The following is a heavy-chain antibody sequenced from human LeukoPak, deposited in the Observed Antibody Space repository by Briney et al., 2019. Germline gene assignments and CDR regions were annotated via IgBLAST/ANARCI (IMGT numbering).Heavy chain of an antibody. CDR1: GFTFSSYA. CDR2: ISGSGGST. CDR3: AKGPYSYGYGMGY. V-gene: IGHV3-23*01. Sequence: GGSLRLSCAASGFTFSSYAMSWVRQAPGKGLEWVSAISGSGGSTYYADSVKGRFTNSRDNSKNTLYLQMNSLRAEDTAVYYCAKGPYSYGYGMGYWGQGTLVTVSS. J-gene: IGHJ4*02. D-gene: IGHD5-18*01.